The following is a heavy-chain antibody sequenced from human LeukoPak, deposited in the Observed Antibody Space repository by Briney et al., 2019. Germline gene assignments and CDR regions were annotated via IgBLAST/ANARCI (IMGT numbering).Heavy chain of an antibody. CDR2: INPNSGGT. CDR1: GCTFTGYY. V-gene: IGHV1-2*06. Sequence: ASVKVSCKASGCTFTGYYMHWVRQAPGQGLEWMGRINPNSGGTNYAQKFQGRVTMTRDTSISTAYMELSRLRSDDTAVYYCARSYGDYGNYYYYMDVWGKGTTVTVSS. CDR3: ARSYGDYGNYYYYMDV. D-gene: IGHD4-17*01. J-gene: IGHJ6*03.